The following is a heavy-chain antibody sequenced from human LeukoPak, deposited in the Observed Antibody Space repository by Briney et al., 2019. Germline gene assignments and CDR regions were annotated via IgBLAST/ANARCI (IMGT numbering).Heavy chain of an antibody. CDR3: ARDARRDGYNSFDY. Sequence: GGSLRLSCAASGFTFNSYIMNWVRQAPGKGLEWVSSISSSSSYIYYADSVKGRFTISRDNAKNSLYLQMNSLRAEDTAVYYCARDARRDGYNSFDYWGQGTLVTVSS. CDR2: ISSSSSYI. V-gene: IGHV3-21*01. CDR1: GFTFNSYI. D-gene: IGHD5-24*01. J-gene: IGHJ4*02.